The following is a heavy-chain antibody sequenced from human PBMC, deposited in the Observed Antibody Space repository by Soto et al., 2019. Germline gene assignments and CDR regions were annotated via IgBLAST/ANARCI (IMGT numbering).Heavy chain of an antibody. Sequence: SETLSLTCTVSGGSISSSNYYWGWIRQPPGKGLEWIGTIYYSGSTYYNPSLKSRVTISVDTSKNQFSLNLSSVTAADTAVYYCARRGSKGRSFDYWGQGTLVTVSS. D-gene: IGHD6-25*01. V-gene: IGHV4-39*01. CDR2: IYYSGST. CDR1: GGSISSSNYY. CDR3: ARRGSKGRSFDY. J-gene: IGHJ4*02.